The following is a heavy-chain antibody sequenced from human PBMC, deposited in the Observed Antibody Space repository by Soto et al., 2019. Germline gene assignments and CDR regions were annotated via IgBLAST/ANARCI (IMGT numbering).Heavy chain of an antibody. CDR1: GYTFTNYH. V-gene: IGHV1-46*01. J-gene: IGHJ4*02. D-gene: IGHD6-19*01. CDR3: ALPKNTLGWYNF. Sequence: QVQVVQSGAEAKKPGASVKVSCKTSGYTFTNYHVHWVRQAPGQGLEWMGAINPNGGSTTYAQHLQGRVTITSDSSTSTVYMEMGSLRSDDSAVYYCALPKNTLGWYNFWGQGTLVTVS. CDR2: INPNGGST.